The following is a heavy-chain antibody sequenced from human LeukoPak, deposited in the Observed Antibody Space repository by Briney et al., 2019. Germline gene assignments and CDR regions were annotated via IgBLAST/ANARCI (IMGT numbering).Heavy chain of an antibody. CDR3: ARGGFYDLGSPIY. CDR1: GFTFSNYW. D-gene: IGHD3-10*01. V-gene: IGHV3-74*01. Sequence: GGSLRLSCAASGFTFSNYWMHWVRQAPGKGLVWVSRINGDGSGTIYADSVKGRISISRDNAKNTLLLQMNSLRAEETAVYYCARGGFYDLGSPIYWGQGTLVTVSS. CDR2: INGDGSGT. J-gene: IGHJ4*02.